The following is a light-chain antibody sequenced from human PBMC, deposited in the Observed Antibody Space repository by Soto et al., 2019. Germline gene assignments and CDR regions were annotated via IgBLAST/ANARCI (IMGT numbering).Light chain of an antibody. J-gene: IGKJ1*01. V-gene: IGKV3-20*01. CDR2: GAS. CDR3: QHYGSSPRT. CDR1: QSVSSSY. Sequence: EIVFTQSPGTLSLSPGARATLSCRASQSVSSSYLAWYQRKPGQAPRLLIYGASSRATGIPDRFSGSGSGTDFNLTISRLEPEDFAMYYCQHYGSSPRTFGQGTMVDIK.